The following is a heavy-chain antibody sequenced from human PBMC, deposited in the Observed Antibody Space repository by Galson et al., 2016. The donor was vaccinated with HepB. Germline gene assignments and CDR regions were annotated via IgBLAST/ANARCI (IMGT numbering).Heavy chain of an antibody. D-gene: IGHD3-22*01. CDR1: GYSFAKYW. CDR2: IYPTDSDT. V-gene: IGHV5-51*01. J-gene: IGHJ4*02. CDR3: ARLAIVVDPDDY. Sequence: QSGAEVKKAGESLKISCKSSGYSFAKYWIAWVRQMPGKGLEWMGMIYPTDSDTRYSLSFQGQVTISADTSSSTAYLQWSSLKASDTAMDYCARLAIVVDPDDYWGQGTLVTVSS.